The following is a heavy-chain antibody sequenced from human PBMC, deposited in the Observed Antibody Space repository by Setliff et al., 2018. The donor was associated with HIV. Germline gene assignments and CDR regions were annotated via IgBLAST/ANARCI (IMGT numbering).Heavy chain of an antibody. J-gene: IGHJ4*02. CDR2: IKQDGSQK. CDR1: GFTFSSYA. Sequence: GGSLRLSCAASGFTFSSYAMTWVRQAPGKGLEWVAYIKQDGSQKYYVDSVKGRFTISRDNAKNSLYLQMNSLRAEETAVYYCATDTSRSGWYYFDYWGQGTLVTVSS. V-gene: IGHV3-7*05. CDR3: ATDTSRSGWYYFDY. D-gene: IGHD6-19*01.